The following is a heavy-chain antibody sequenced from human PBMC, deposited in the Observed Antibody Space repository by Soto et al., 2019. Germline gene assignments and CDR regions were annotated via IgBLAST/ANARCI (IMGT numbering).Heavy chain of an antibody. CDR1: GGSISSGGYY. D-gene: IGHD5-12*01. Sequence: QVQLQESGPGLVKPSQTLSLTCTVSGGSISSGGYYWSWIRQHPGKGLEWIGYIYYSGSTYYNPSLKSRVTMSVDTSENQFSLRLSSVTAADTAVYYCARKDSGYADYMYVWGKGTTVTVSS. V-gene: IGHV4-31*03. CDR2: IYYSGST. CDR3: ARKDSGYADYMYV. J-gene: IGHJ6*03.